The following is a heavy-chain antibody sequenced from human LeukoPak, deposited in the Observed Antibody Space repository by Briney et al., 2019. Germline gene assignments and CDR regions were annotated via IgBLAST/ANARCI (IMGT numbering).Heavy chain of an antibody. CDR1: GGSTSSGDYY. CDR3: ARSINYYDSSGSGWDFDY. CDR2: IYYSGST. J-gene: IGHJ4*02. Sequence: SQTLSLTCTVSGGSTSSGDYYWSWIRQPPGKGLEWIGYIYYSGSTYYNPSLKSRVTISVDTSKNQFSLKLSSVTAADTAVYYCARSINYYDSSGSGWDFDYWGQGTLVTVSS. V-gene: IGHV4-30-4*01. D-gene: IGHD3-22*01.